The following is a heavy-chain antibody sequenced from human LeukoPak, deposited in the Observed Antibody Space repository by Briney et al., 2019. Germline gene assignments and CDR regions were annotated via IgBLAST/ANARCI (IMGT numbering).Heavy chain of an antibody. V-gene: IGHV4-34*01. D-gene: IGHD4-17*01. Sequence: PSETLSLICAVYGGSFSGYYWSWIRQPPGKGLEWIGEINHSGSTNYNPSLKSRVTISVDTSKNQFSLKLSSVTAADTAVYYCAVHDYGRRGDYWGQGTLVTVSS. CDR3: AVHDYGRRGDY. CDR1: GGSFSGYY. J-gene: IGHJ4*02. CDR2: INHSGST.